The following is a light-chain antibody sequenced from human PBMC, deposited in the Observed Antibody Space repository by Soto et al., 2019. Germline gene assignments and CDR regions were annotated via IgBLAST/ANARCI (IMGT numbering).Light chain of an antibody. CDR2: DAS. CDR1: QSVSSY. Sequence: EIVLTQAPATLSLSPGERATLSCRASQSVSSYLAWYQQKPCQAPRLLIYDASNRATGIPARFSGSGSGTAFTLTISSLVHEDFAVYYCQQRSNWPLTFGGGTKVEI. J-gene: IGKJ4*01. V-gene: IGKV3-11*01. CDR3: QQRSNWPLT.